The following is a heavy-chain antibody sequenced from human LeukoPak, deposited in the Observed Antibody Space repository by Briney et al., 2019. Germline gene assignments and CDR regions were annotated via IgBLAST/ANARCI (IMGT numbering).Heavy chain of an antibody. CDR3: ARQGAAAGDYYYGMDV. CDR2: IYSGGST. CDR1: GFTVSSNY. Sequence: GGSLRLSCAASGFTVSSNYMSWVRQAPGKGLEWVSVIYSGGSTYYADSVKGRFTISRDNSKNTLYLQMNSLRAEDTAVYYCARQGAAAGDYYYGMDVWGQGTTVTVPS. V-gene: IGHV3-66*04. J-gene: IGHJ6*02. D-gene: IGHD6-13*01.